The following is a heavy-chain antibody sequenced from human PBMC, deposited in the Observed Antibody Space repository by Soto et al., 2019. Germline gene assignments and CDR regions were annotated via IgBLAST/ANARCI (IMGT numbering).Heavy chain of an antibody. CDR1: GFTFSSYS. J-gene: IGHJ6*02. V-gene: IGHV3-21*01. CDR2: ISSSSSYI. Sequence: PGGSLRLSCAASGFTFSSYSMNWVRQATGKGLEWVSSISSSSSYIYYADSVKGRFTISRDNAKNSLYLQMNSLRAEDTAVYYCARRIAVAGTIYYYGMDVWGQGTTVTVSS. D-gene: IGHD6-19*01. CDR3: ARRIAVAGTIYYYGMDV.